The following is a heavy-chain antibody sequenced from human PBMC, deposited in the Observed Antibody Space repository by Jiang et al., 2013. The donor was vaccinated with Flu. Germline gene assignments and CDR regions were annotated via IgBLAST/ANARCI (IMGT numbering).Heavy chain of an antibody. D-gene: IGHD3-22*01. CDR1: GFTFNNYA. V-gene: IGHV3-30-3*01. CDR2: ISYDGSNK. Sequence: RSLRLSCTASGFTFNNYALHWVRQAPGKGLEWVALISYDGSNKYYAASVKGRFTISRDNSKNTLYLQMNSLRAEDTAVYYCAKNYDSTGYYSRGFYYYGMDVWGQGTTVTVSS. CDR3: AKNYDSTGYYSRGFYYYGMDV. J-gene: IGHJ6*02.